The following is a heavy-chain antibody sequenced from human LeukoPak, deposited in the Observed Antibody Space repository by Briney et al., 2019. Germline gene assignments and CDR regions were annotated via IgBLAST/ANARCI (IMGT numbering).Heavy chain of an antibody. Sequence: SGGSLRLSCEASGFTSDDYGMHWVRQAPGKGLEWVSTISWNSASVGYVDSVKGRFTISRDNAKKTLYLQMNSLRPEDTALYYCAKDYGYSSSWYDYWGQGTLVTVSS. CDR2: ISWNSASV. D-gene: IGHD6-13*01. CDR1: GFTSDDYG. V-gene: IGHV3-9*02. J-gene: IGHJ4*02. CDR3: AKDYGYSSSWYDY.